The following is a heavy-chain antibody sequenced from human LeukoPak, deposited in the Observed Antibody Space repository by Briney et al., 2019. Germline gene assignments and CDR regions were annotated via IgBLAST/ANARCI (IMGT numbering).Heavy chain of an antibody. CDR2: INHRGST. Sequence: MASETLSLTCAVYGGSFSGYYWSWIRQPPGKGLEWIGEINHRGSTNYTPSLKSPVTISVDTSTNQFSLTPSSVTAADTAVYYCCGVVVVAATPDYYYGMDVWGHGTTVPVSS. D-gene: IGHD2-15*01. V-gene: IGHV4-34*01. CDR3: CGVVVVAATPDYYYGMDV. CDR1: GGSFSGYY. J-gene: IGHJ6*02.